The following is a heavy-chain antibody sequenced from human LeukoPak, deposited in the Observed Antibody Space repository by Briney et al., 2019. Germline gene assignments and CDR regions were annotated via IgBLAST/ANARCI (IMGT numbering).Heavy chain of an antibody. CDR1: GYFIRDSLY. Sequence: SEALSLTCIVSGYFIRDSLYWGWIRPPPGKGLEWFGSIYHSGDTYYNPTLKSRIDISVDTSKNHFSLNLSAVTAADTAVYYCARAHRGYVTSYNHYYYHMDVWGKGTTITVSS. CDR2: IYHSGDT. J-gene: IGHJ6*03. V-gene: IGHV4-38-2*02. D-gene: IGHD3-10*02. CDR3: ARAHRGYVTSYNHYYYHMDV.